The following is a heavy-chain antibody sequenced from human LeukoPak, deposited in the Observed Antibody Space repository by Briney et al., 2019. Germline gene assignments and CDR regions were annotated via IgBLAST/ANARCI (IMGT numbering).Heavy chain of an antibody. Sequence: PGGSLRLSCTASGFTFGDYAMSWFRQAPGKGLEWVGFIRSKAYGGTTEYAASVKGRFTISRDDSKSIAYLQMNSLKTEDTAVYYCTTPATMIVGPLTEFDPWGQGTLVTVSS. J-gene: IGHJ5*02. CDR2: IRSKAYGGTT. CDR1: GFTFGDYA. D-gene: IGHD3-22*01. CDR3: TTPATMIVGPLTEFDP. V-gene: IGHV3-49*03.